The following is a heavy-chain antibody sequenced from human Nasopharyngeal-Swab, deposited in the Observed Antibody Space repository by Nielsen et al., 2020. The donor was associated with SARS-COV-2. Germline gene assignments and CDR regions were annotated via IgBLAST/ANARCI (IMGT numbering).Heavy chain of an antibody. CDR1: GYTFSDYF. CDR2: LNPNTGVA. Sequence: ASVKVSCKTSGYTFSDYFLHWVREAPGQGLEWMGRLNPNTGVANYAQKFQGRVTMTRDTSLSTGYMELSSLRSADTAVYYCARKKQLVRPFDYWGQGTLVTVSS. V-gene: IGHV1-2*06. D-gene: IGHD6-13*01. J-gene: IGHJ4*02. CDR3: ARKKQLVRPFDY.